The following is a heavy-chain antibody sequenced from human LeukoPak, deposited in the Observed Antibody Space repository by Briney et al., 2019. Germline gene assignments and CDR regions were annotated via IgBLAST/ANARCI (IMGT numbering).Heavy chain of an antibody. Sequence: SETLSLTCTVSGGSISSYYWSWIRQPPGKGLEWIGYVYYSGSTNYNPSLKSRVTISIDTSKNQFSLRLTSVTAADTAVYFCARHDLWGQGTLVTVSS. CDR1: GGSISSYY. CDR2: VYYSGST. CDR3: ARHDL. J-gene: IGHJ5*02. V-gene: IGHV4-59*08.